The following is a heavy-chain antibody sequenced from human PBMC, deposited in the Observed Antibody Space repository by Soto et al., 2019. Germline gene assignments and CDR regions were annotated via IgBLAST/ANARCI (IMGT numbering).Heavy chain of an antibody. CDR3: AKDGREQWLDSASFDY. V-gene: IGHV3-9*01. Sequence: EVQLVESGGGLVQPGRSLRLSCAASGFTFDDYAMHWVRQAPGKGLEWVSGISWNSGSIGYADSVKGRFTISRDNAKNSLYLQMNSRRAEDTALYYCAKDGREQWLDSASFDYWGQGTLVTVSS. CDR1: GFTFDDYA. J-gene: IGHJ4*02. CDR2: ISWNSGSI. D-gene: IGHD6-19*01.